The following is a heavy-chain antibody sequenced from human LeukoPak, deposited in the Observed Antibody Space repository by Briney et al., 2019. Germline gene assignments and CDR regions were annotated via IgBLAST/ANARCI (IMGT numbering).Heavy chain of an antibody. CDR1: GFTFSSYS. CDR3: ASLVGATRGYFHY. CDR2: IYSGGST. Sequence: GGSLRLSCAASGFTFSSYSMNWVRQAPGKGLEWVSVIYSGGSTYYADSVKGRFTISRDNSKNTLYLQMNSLRAEDMAVYYCASLVGATRGYFHYWGQGTLVTVSS. D-gene: IGHD1-26*01. J-gene: IGHJ4*02. V-gene: IGHV3-53*01.